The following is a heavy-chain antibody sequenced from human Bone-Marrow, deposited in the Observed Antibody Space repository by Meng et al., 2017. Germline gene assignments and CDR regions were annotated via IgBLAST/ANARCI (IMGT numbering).Heavy chain of an antibody. CDR1: GGSSSSGCYY. D-gene: IGHD7-27*01. CDR3: ARVKLGFDY. V-gene: IGHV4-31*11. CDR2: IYYSGST. J-gene: IGHJ4*02. Sequence: VHLGESGPESWEALPPLSLTCAVSGGSSSSGCYYWSWIGQHLGKGLEWIGYIYYSGSTYYNPSLKSRVTISRDTSKNQFSLKLSAVTAADSAVYYCARVKLGFDYWGQGTLVTVSS.